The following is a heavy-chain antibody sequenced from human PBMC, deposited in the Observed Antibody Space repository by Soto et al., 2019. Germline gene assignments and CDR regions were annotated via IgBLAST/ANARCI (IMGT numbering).Heavy chain of an antibody. CDR2: ISHSGST. V-gene: IGHV4-39*01. J-gene: IGHJ6*02. D-gene: IGHD3-22*01. CDR3: ARRDSSGWYYYYYGMDV. Sequence: SETLSLTCTVSGGSINSSIYYWVWIRQPPGKGLEWIGSISHSGSTNYNPSLKSRVIISVDTSKNQFSMKLSSVTAADTAVYYCARRDSSGWYYYYYGMDVWGQGATVTVSS. CDR1: GGSINSSIYY.